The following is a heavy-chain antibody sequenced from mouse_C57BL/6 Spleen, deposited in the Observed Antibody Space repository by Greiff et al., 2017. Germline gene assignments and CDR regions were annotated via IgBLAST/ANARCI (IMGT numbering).Heavy chain of an antibody. D-gene: IGHD1-1*01. Sequence: VQLQQSGTELVKPGASVKLSCKASGYTFTSYWMHWVKQRPGQGLEWIGNINPSNGGTNYNEKFKSKATLTVDKSSSTAYMQLSSLTSEDSAVYYCARWLPYGSSYPDYWGQGTTLTVSS. J-gene: IGHJ2*01. CDR2: INPSNGGT. CDR3: ARWLPYGSSYPDY. CDR1: GYTFTSYW. V-gene: IGHV1-53*01.